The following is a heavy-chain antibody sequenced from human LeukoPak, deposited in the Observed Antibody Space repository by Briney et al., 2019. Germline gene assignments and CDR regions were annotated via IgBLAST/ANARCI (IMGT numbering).Heavy chain of an antibody. Sequence: GGSLRLSCAASGFTFDDYAMPWVRQAPGKGLEWVSGISWNSGSIGYADSVKGRFTISRDNAKNSLYLQMNSLRAEDTALYYCAKDMGDYYDSSGYPFDYWGQGTLVTVSS. V-gene: IGHV3-9*01. CDR2: ISWNSGSI. D-gene: IGHD3-22*01. CDR1: GFTFDDYA. CDR3: AKDMGDYYDSSGYPFDY. J-gene: IGHJ4*02.